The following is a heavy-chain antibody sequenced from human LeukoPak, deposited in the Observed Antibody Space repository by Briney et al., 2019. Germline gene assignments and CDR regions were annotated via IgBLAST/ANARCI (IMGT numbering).Heavy chain of an antibody. Sequence: ASVKVSCKASGYTFTDYYMHWVRQAPGQGFEWMGWINPNDGDTNYAQKFQGRVTMTRGTSISTAHMEVCRLRSDDTAVYYCARANFLYCSSSTCLFDYWGQGTLVTVSS. CDR3: ARANFLYCSSSTCLFDY. V-gene: IGHV1-2*02. CDR1: GYTFTDYY. CDR2: INPNDGDT. J-gene: IGHJ4*02. D-gene: IGHD2-2*01.